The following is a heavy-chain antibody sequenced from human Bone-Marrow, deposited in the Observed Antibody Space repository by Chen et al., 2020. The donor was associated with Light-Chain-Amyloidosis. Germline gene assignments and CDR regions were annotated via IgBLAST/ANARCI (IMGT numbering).Heavy chain of an antibody. V-gene: IGHV3-21*01. Sequence: EVQLVESGGGLVKPGGSLRLSCAASGFTFSSYTMNWVRQTPGRGLEWVSSISRSSSHIYYADSMRGRFTISRDNAKNTLYLQMNSLRPEDTAVYYCAKAGSYRFDSWGQGTLVTVSS. CDR1: GFTFSSYT. J-gene: IGHJ4*02. D-gene: IGHD1-26*01. CDR2: ISRSSSHI. CDR3: AKAGSYRFDS.